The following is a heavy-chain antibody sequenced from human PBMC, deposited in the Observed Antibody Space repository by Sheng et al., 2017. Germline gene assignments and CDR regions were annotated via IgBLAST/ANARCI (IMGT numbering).Heavy chain of an antibody. V-gene: IGHV3-23*04. D-gene: IGHD1-26*01. CDR2: ISGSGGST. CDR3: AKGMYSGTYCGSDY. Sequence: EVQLVESGGGLVQPGGSLRLSCAASGFTFISYAMSWVRQAPGKGLEWVSSISGSGGSTSYADSVKGRFTISRDNSKSTLSLQMNSLRAEDTAVYYCAKGMYSGTYCGSDYWGQGTLVTVSS. CDR1: GFTFISYA. J-gene: IGHJ4*02.